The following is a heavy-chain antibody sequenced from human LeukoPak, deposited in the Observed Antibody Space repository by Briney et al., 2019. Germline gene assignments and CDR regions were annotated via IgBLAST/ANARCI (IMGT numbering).Heavy chain of an antibody. Sequence: ASVKVSCKASGYTFTSYGISWVRQAPGQGLEWMGWISAYNGNTNYAQKLQGRVTMTTDTSTSTAYMELRSLRSDDTAVYYCARDRGVGAALVGWFDPWGQGTLVILSS. CDR2: ISAYNGNT. J-gene: IGHJ5*02. D-gene: IGHD1-26*01. CDR1: GYTFTSYG. V-gene: IGHV1-18*01. CDR3: ARDRGVGAALVGWFDP.